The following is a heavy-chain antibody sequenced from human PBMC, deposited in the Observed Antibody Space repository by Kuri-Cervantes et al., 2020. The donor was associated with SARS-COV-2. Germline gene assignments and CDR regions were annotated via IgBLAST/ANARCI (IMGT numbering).Heavy chain of an antibody. V-gene: IGHV3-21*06. CDR1: AFPFSTYS. J-gene: IGHJ4*02. Sequence: GGSLRLSCAASAFPFSTYSMHWVRQAPGKGLEWVSYITHSSSYIYYAGSVKGRFTISRDNAKNSLYLQMNSLRVEDTAVYYCASDCSTTSCYPYWGQGTLVTVSS. CDR2: ITHSSSYI. CDR3: ASDCSTTSCYPY. D-gene: IGHD2-2*01.